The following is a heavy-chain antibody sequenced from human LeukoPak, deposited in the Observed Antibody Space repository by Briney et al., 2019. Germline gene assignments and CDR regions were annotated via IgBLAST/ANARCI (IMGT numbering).Heavy chain of an antibody. CDR3: ARGIWSSHKADYYLDH. CDR1: GYTFTNYA. Sequence: ASVKVSCKASGYTFTNYAIHWVRQAPGQRPEWMGWINAGNGNTKYSQRFQGRVTITRDKSANTAYMGLSSLRSEDTAVYYCARGIWSSHKADYYLDHWGQGTLVTVSS. V-gene: IGHV1-3*01. J-gene: IGHJ4*02. CDR2: INAGNGNT. D-gene: IGHD3-3*01.